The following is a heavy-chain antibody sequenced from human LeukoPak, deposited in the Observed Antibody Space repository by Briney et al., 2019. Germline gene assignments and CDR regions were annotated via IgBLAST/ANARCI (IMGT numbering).Heavy chain of an antibody. CDR2: ISSSGSTI. CDR3: AKDGQYSSSSPYYFDY. CDR1: GFTFSDYY. J-gene: IGHJ4*02. V-gene: IGHV3-11*01. Sequence: PAGSLRLSCAASGFTFSDYYMSWIRQAPGKGLEWVSYISSSGSTIYYAASVKGRFTISRDNSKNTLYLQMNSLRAEDTAVYYCAKDGQYSSSSPYYFDYWGQGTLVTVSS. D-gene: IGHD6-6*01.